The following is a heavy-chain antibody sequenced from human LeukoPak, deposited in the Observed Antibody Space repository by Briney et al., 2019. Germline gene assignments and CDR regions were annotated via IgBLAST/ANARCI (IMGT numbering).Heavy chain of an antibody. CDR3: ARGEDGDYYFQH. CDR1: GGSFSGYY. J-gene: IGHJ1*01. D-gene: IGHD4-17*01. V-gene: IGHV4-34*01. Sequence: SETLSLTCAVYGGSFSGYYWSWIRQPPGKGLEWIGEINHSGSSNYNPSLKSRVTISVDTPKNQFSLKLSSVTAADTAVYYCARGEDGDYYFQHWGQGTLVTVSS. CDR2: INHSGSS.